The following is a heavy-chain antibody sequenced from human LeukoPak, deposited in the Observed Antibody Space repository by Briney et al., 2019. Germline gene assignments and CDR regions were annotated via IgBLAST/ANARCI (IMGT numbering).Heavy chain of an antibody. CDR1: GGSISSYY. V-gene: IGHV4-59*01. J-gene: IGHJ3*02. CDR2: IYYSGST. CDR3: ARDDTPYPFTPRDAFDI. Sequence: SETLSLTCTVSGGSISSYYWSWIRQPPGKGLEWIGYIYYSGSTNYNPSLKSRVTISVDTSKNQFSLKLGSVTAADTAVYYCARDDTPYPFTPRDAFDIWGQGTMVTVSS. D-gene: IGHD2-2*02.